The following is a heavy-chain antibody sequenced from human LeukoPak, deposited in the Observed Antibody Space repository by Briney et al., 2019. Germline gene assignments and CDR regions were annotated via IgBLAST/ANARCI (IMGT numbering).Heavy chain of an antibody. CDR1: GFTFSSYW. V-gene: IGHV3-7*01. Sequence: GALRLSCAASGFTFSSYWMSWFRQAPGKGLEWVANIKQDGSEKYYVDSVKGRFTISRDNAKNSLYLQMNSLRAEDTAVYYCAREGYYDSSGYCGFDIWGQGTMVTVSS. CDR3: AREGYYDSSGYCGFDI. D-gene: IGHD3-22*01. CDR2: IKQDGSEK. J-gene: IGHJ3*02.